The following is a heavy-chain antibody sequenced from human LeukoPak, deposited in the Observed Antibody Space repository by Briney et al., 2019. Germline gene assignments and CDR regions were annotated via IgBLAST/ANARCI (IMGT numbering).Heavy chain of an antibody. CDR2: IYSGGST. CDR3: ARDPPVYSSGWNDY. CDR1: GFTFTDSY. Sequence: GGSLRLSCAASGFTFTDSYMTWVRQAPGKGLEWVSVIYSGGSTYYADSVKGRFTISRDNSKNTLYLQMNSLRAEDTAVYYCARDPPVYSSGWNDYWGQGTLVTVSS. V-gene: IGHV3-66*01. J-gene: IGHJ4*02. D-gene: IGHD6-19*01.